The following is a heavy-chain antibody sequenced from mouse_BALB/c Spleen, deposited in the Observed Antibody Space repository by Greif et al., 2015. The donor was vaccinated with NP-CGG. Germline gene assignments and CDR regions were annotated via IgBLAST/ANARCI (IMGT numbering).Heavy chain of an antibody. D-gene: IGHD4-1*01. J-gene: IGHJ4*01. CDR2: IYPGSGNT. Sequence: QVQLQQSGPELVKPGASVKISCKASGYTFTDYYVNWVKQKPGQGLEWIGWIYPGSGNTKYNEKFKGKATLTVDTSSSTAYMRLSSLTSEDTAVYFCVRRTGTEAMDYWGQGTSVTVSS. CDR3: VRRTGTEAMDY. V-gene: IGHV1-84*02. CDR1: GYTFTDYY.